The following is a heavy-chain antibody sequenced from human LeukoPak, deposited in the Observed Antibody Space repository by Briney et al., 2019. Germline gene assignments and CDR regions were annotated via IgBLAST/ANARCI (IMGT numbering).Heavy chain of an antibody. Sequence: ASVKVSCKTSGYTFTSSDINWVRQATGQGLEWMGWMSSNSGNTGYAQKFQGRVTMTRDTSISTAYMELSSLRSEDTAVYYCARGPQPSNFDYWGQGTLVTVSS. V-gene: IGHV1-8*01. J-gene: IGHJ4*02. CDR3: ARGPQPSNFDY. CDR1: GYTFTSSD. D-gene: IGHD1-1*01. CDR2: MSSNSGNT.